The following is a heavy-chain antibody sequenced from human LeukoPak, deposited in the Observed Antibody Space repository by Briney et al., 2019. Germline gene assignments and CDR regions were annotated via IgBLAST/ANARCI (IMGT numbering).Heavy chain of an antibody. CDR1: GFTFSSYG. CDR2: IWYDGSNK. CDR3: ARGSSSRRMVLEDAFDI. Sequence: GGSLRLSCAASGFTFSSYGMHWVRQAPGKGLEWVAVIWYDGSNKYYADSVKGRFTISRDNSKNTLYLQMNSLRAEDTAVYYCARGSSSRRMVLEDAFDIWGQGTIVTVSS. D-gene: IGHD3-10*01. J-gene: IGHJ3*02. V-gene: IGHV3-33*01.